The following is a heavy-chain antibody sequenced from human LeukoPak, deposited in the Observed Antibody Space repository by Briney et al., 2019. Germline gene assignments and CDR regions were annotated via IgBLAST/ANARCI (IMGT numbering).Heavy chain of an antibody. CDR3: ASHTFIYYFDY. Sequence: SETLSLTCTVSGGSISSGDYSWSWIRQPPGKGLEWIGYIYYSGSTYYNPSLKSRVTISVDTSKNQFSLKLSSVTAADTAVYYCASHTFIYYFDYWGQGTLVTVSS. V-gene: IGHV4-30-4*01. CDR1: GGSISSGDYS. J-gene: IGHJ4*02. CDR2: IYYSGST. D-gene: IGHD3-16*02.